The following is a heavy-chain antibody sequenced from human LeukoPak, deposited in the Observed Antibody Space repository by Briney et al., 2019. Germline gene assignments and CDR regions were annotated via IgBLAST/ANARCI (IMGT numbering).Heavy chain of an antibody. CDR1: GGSISSYY. D-gene: IGHD3-9*01. V-gene: IGHV4-59*01. Sequence: SETLSLTCTVSGGSISSYYWSWIRQPPGKGLEWIGYIYYSGSTNYNPSLKSRVTISVDTSKNQFSLKLSSVTAADTAVYYCARVPPYYDILTGYYNGVVWYFDLWGRGTLVTVSS. J-gene: IGHJ2*01. CDR3: ARVPPYYDILTGYYNGVVWYFDL. CDR2: IYYSGST.